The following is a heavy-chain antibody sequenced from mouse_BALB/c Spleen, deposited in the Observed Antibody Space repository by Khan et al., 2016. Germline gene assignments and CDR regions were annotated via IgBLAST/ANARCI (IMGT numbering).Heavy chain of an antibody. J-gene: IGHJ1*01. CDR2: ISDGGSYT. Sequence: EVELVESGGGLVKPGGSLKLSCAASGFTFCDYYMYWVRQTPEKRLEWVATISDGGSYTYYPDSVKGRFTFSRDNAKNNLYLQMSNLKTVDTAMYYCARDLNWYFDVWGAGTSVTVSS. CDR1: GFTFCDYY. CDR3: ARDLNWYFDV. V-gene: IGHV5-4*02.